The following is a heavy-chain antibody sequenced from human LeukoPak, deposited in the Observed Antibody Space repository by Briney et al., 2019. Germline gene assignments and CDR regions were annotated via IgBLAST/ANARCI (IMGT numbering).Heavy chain of an antibody. CDR2: INSDGSST. D-gene: IGHD2/OR15-2a*01. J-gene: IGHJ2*01. CDR3: ARAFQNWYFDL. CDR1: GFTFSSYG. V-gene: IGHV3-74*01. Sequence: GGSLRLSCAASGFTFSSYGMHWVRQAPGKGLVWVSRINSDGSSTNYADSVKGRFTISRDNAKNTLYLQMNSLRAEDTAVYYCARAFQNWYFDLWGRGTLVTVSS.